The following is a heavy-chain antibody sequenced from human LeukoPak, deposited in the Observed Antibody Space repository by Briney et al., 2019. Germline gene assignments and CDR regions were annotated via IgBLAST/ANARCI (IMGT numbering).Heavy chain of an antibody. CDR3: ARVTQAGYDFWSGSQEGYYFDY. V-gene: IGHV1-69*05. CDR2: IIPIFGTA. J-gene: IGHJ4*02. CDR1: GGTFSSYA. Sequence: GASVKVSCKAPGGTFSSYAISWVRQAPGQGLEWMGGIIPIFGTANYAQKFQGRVTITTDESTSTAYMELSSLRSEDTAVYYCARVTQAGYDFWSGSQEGYYFDYWGQGTLVTVSS. D-gene: IGHD3-3*01.